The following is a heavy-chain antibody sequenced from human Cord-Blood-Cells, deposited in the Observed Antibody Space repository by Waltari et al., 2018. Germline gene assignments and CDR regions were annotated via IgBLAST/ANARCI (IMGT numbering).Heavy chain of an antibody. J-gene: IGHJ4*02. CDR1: GVSLSAYY. V-gene: IGHV4-34*01. CDR2: LTHSGST. Sequence: QVQLQQWGAELLKPPETLSITCAVYGVSLSAYYGTWLRQPPGKGLEWIGELTHSGSTNYDPALKSRFTESGDTSKNQFPLKLSSVTAADTAVYYCARGVREGYFDYWGQGTLVTVSS. CDR3: ARGVREGYFDY. D-gene: IGHD1-26*01.